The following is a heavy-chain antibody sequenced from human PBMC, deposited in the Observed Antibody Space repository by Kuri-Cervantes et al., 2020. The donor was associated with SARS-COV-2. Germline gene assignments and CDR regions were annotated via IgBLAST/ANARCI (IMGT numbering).Heavy chain of an antibody. CDR2: IYYSGST. Sequence: SETLSLTCTVPGGSISSYYWSWIRQPPGKGLEWIGYIYYSGSTNYNPSLKSRVTISVDTSKNQFSLKLSSVTAADTAVYYCARGALWSRNWFDPWGQGTMVTVSS. CDR3: ARGALWSRNWFDP. CDR1: GGSISSYY. V-gene: IGHV4-59*12. D-gene: IGHD3-10*01. J-gene: IGHJ5*01.